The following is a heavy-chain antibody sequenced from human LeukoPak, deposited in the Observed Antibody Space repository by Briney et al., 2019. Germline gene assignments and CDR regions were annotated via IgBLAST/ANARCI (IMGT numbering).Heavy chain of an antibody. J-gene: IGHJ6*02. D-gene: IGHD4-23*01. Sequence: ASVKVSCKASGYTFTGYYMHWVRQAPGQGLEWMGWINPNSGGTNYAQKFQSRVTMTRDTSISTAYMELGRLRSDDTAVYYCARDGGTTVVTHGGYYYGMDVWGQGTTVTVSS. V-gene: IGHV1-2*02. CDR2: INPNSGGT. CDR1: GYTFTGYY. CDR3: ARDGGTTVVTHGGYYYGMDV.